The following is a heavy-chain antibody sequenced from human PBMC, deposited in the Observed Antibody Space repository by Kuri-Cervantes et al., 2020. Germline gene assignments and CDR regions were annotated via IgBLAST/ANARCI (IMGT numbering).Heavy chain of an antibody. J-gene: IGHJ4*02. D-gene: IGHD5-18*01. Sequence: GESLKISCAASGFTFSSYSMNWVRQAPGKGLEWVSAISGSGGSTYYADSVKGRFTISRDNSKNTLYLQMSSLRAEDTAVYYCARDEVWSDTAMVKWGQGTLVTVSS. CDR2: ISGSGGST. V-gene: IGHV3-23*01. CDR3: ARDEVWSDTAMVK. CDR1: GFTFSSYS.